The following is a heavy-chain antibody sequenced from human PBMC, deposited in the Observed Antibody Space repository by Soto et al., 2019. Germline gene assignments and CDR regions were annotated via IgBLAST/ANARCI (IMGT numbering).Heavy chain of an antibody. CDR2: ISSGGINI. CDR1: GFMFSIYE. J-gene: IGHJ4*02. CDR3: ARDLPYRDCGTCFDY. V-gene: IGHV3-48*03. Sequence: PGGSLRLSCAASGFMFSIYEMNWVRQAPGKGLEWVSYISSGGINIHYADSVKGRFTISRDNAKNSLYLQMDNLRAEDTAVYYCARDLPYRDCGTCFDYWGQGTRVTVSS. D-gene: IGHD2-21*02.